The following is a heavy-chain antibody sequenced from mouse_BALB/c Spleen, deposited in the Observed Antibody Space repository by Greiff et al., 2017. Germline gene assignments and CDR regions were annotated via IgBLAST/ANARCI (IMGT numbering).Heavy chain of an antibody. V-gene: IGHV1-69*02. J-gene: IGHJ2*01. CDR2: IYPSDSYT. Sequence: QVQLQQPGAELVRPGASVKLSCKASGYTFTSYWINWVKQRPGQGLEWIGNIYPSDSYTNYNQKFKDKATLTVDKSSSTAYMQLSSPTSEDSAVYYCTRGWDFDYWGQGTTLRVSS. CDR3: TRGWDFDY. D-gene: IGHD3-3*01. CDR1: GYTFTSYW.